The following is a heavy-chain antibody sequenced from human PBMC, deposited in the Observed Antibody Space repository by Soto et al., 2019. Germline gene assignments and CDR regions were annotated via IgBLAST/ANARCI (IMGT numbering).Heavy chain of an antibody. CDR2: ISYDGSNK. D-gene: IGHD1-20*01. V-gene: IGHV3-30-3*01. Sequence: GGSLRLSCAASGFTFSSYAMHWVRQAPGKGLEWVAVISYDGSNKYYADSVKGRFTISRDNSKNTLYLQMNSLRAEDTAVYYCARDVTGTTGYFDYWGQGTLVTVSS. CDR3: ARDVTGTTGYFDY. CDR1: GFTFSSYA. J-gene: IGHJ4*02.